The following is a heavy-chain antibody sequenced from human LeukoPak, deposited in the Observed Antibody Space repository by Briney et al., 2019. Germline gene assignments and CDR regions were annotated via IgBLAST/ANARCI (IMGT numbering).Heavy chain of an antibody. Sequence: ASVKVSCKASGGTFSSYAISWVRQAPGQGLEWMGGIIPIFGTANYAQKFQGRVTITADESTSAAYMELSSLRSEDTAVYYCASVETIVVPAATPTHFDYWGQGTLVTVSS. CDR2: IIPIFGTA. D-gene: IGHD2-2*01. V-gene: IGHV1-69*13. CDR1: GGTFSSYA. CDR3: ASVETIVVPAATPTHFDY. J-gene: IGHJ4*02.